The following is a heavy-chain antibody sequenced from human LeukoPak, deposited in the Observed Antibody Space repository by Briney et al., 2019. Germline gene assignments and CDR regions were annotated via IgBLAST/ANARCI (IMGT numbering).Heavy chain of an antibody. V-gene: IGHV4-61*02. CDR3: AREGYSSGWYKIDAFDI. CDR1: GDSISSGGYY. Sequence: PSETLSLTCTVSGDSISSGGYYWSWIRQPAGKGLEWIGRMYSSVSTNYNPSLKSRVTISVDTSKNQFSLKLSSVTAADTAVYYCAREGYSSGWYKIDAFDIWGQGTMVTVSS. D-gene: IGHD6-19*01. J-gene: IGHJ3*02. CDR2: MYSSVST.